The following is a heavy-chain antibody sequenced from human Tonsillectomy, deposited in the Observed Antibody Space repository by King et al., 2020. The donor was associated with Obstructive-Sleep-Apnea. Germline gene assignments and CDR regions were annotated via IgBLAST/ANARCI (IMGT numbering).Heavy chain of an antibody. CDR2: ISYDGSNK. J-gene: IGHJ4*02. Sequence: VQLVESGGGVVQPGRSLRLSCAASGFTFSSYAMHWVRQAPGKGLEWVAVISYDGSNKYYADSVKGRFTISRDNSKNTLYLQMNSLRAEDTAVYYCARGGRFLEWLLDYWGQGTLVTVSS. CDR3: ARGGRFLEWLLDY. CDR1: GFTFSSYA. V-gene: IGHV3-30*04. D-gene: IGHD3-3*01.